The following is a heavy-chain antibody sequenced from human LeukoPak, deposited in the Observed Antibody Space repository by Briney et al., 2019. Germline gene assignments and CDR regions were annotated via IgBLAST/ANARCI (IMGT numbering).Heavy chain of an antibody. CDR3: AKTVRQSPLAFDI. CDR2: ISAYNGNT. CDR1: GYTFTSYG. V-gene: IGHV1-18*01. D-gene: IGHD6-19*01. Sequence: VASVKVSCKATGYTFTSYGISWVRQAPGQGLEWMGWISAYNGNTNYAQKLQGRVTMTTDTSTSTAYMELRSLRCDDTAVYFCAKTVRQSPLAFDIWGQGTRVTVSS. J-gene: IGHJ3*02.